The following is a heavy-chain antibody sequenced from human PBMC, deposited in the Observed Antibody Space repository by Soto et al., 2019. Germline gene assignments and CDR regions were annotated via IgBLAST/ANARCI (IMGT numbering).Heavy chain of an antibody. CDR1: GFTFSSYG. J-gene: IGHJ5*02. V-gene: IGHV3-33*01. CDR3: ARDGGCRDGYTLGCSWFDP. CDR2: IWYDGSNK. Sequence: QVQLVESGGGVVQPGRSLRLSCAASGFTFSSYGMHWVRQAPGKGLEWVAVIWYDGSNKYYADSVKGRFTISRDKSKNTLYLQMNWLRGEDTAVYYCARDGGCRDGYTLGCSWFDPWGQGSLVVVSS. D-gene: IGHD5-12*01.